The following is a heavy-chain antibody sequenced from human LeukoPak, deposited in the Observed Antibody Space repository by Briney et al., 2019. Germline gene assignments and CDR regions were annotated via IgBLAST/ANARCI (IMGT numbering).Heavy chain of an antibody. Sequence: GRSLRLSCAASGFTFSTYGMHWVRQAPGKGLEWVATISYDGADKFYADSVKGRFTISRDKSKSTLYLQMNSLRVEDTATYFCARDFGYPDYWGQGSLVTVSS. V-gene: IGHV3-30*03. CDR2: ISYDGADK. D-gene: IGHD5-12*01. CDR1: GFTFSTYG. CDR3: ARDFGYPDY. J-gene: IGHJ4*02.